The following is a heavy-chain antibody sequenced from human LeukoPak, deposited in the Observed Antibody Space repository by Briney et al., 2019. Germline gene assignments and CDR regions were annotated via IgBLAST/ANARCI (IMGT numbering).Heavy chain of an antibody. CDR1: GYTFTSYD. CDR2: MNPNSGNT. CDR3: AREMGSGWYGHYYYYGMDV. V-gene: IGHV1-8*01. J-gene: IGHJ6*02. D-gene: IGHD6-19*01. Sequence: GASVKVSCKASGYTFTSYDINWVRQATGQGLEWMGWMNPNSGNTGYAQKFQGRVTMTRNTSISTAYMELSSLRSDDTAVYYCAREMGSGWYGHYYYYGMDVWGQGTTVTVSS.